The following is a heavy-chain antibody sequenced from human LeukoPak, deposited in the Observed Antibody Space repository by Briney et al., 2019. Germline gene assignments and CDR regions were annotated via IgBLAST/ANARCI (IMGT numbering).Heavy chain of an antibody. J-gene: IGHJ4*02. CDR1: GYTFTGYY. CDR2: INPNSGGT. D-gene: IGHD3-10*01. CDR3: ASERFTMVRGVIDY. Sequence: ASVKVSCKASGYTFTGYYMHWVRQAPGQGLEWMGRINPNSGGTNYAQKFQGRVTMTRDTSISTAYMELSRLRSDDTAVYYCASERFTMVRGVIDYWGQGTLVTVSS. V-gene: IGHV1-2*06.